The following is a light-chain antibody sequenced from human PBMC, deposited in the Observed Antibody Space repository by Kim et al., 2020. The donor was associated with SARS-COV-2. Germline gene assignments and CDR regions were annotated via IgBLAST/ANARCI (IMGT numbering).Light chain of an antibody. V-gene: IGKV3-11*01. J-gene: IGKJ4*01. CDR1: QSVNNY. CDR2: DAS. CDR3: QQGSNWPAT. Sequence: EIVLTQSPATLSLSPGDRATLSCRASQSVNNYLAWYQQKSGQAPRLLIYDASNRATGIPARFSGSGSGTDFTLTINSLEPEDFAVYYCQQGSNWPATFGGGTKVDIK.